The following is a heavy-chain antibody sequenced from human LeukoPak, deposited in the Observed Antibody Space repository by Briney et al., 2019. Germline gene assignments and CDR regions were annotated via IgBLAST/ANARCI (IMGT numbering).Heavy chain of an antibody. V-gene: IGHV3-11*06. D-gene: IGHD5-24*01. J-gene: IGHJ4*02. Sequence: PGGSLRLSCAGSGFTFSDSYMSWIRQTPGKGLEWLSYISSSSSDTNYADSVKGRFTISRDNAKNSLYLQMNSLRAEDTAVYYCARGSRTIELGDDYWGQGTLVTVSS. CDR3: ARGSRTIELGDDY. CDR1: GFTFSDSY. CDR2: ISSSSSDT.